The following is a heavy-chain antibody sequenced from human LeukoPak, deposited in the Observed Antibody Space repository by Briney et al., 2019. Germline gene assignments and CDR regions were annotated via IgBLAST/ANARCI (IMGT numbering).Heavy chain of an antibody. D-gene: IGHD3-22*01. CDR3: ARGPAYYYDSSGYRRRSFLDY. CDR2: INHSGST. J-gene: IGHJ4*02. CDR1: GGSFSGYY. V-gene: IGHV4-34*01. Sequence: SEILSLTCAVYGGSFSGYYWSWIRQPPGKGLEWIGEINHSGSTNYNPSLKSRVTISVDTSKNQFSLKLSSVTAADTAVYYCARGPAYYYDSSGYRRRSFLDYWGQGTLVTVSS.